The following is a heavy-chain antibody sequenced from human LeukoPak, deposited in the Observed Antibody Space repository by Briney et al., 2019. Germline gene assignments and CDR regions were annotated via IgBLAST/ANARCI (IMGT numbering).Heavy chain of an antibody. J-gene: IGHJ5*02. CDR3: ANTDCSGGSCYPNWFDP. Sequence: GGSLRLSCAASGFTFSSYGMSWVRQAPGKGLEWVSAISGSGGSTYYADSVKGRFTISRVNSKNTLYLQMNSLRAEDTAVYYCANTDCSGGSCYPNWFDPWGQGTLVTVSS. CDR1: GFTFSSYG. V-gene: IGHV3-23*01. CDR2: ISGSGGST. D-gene: IGHD2-15*01.